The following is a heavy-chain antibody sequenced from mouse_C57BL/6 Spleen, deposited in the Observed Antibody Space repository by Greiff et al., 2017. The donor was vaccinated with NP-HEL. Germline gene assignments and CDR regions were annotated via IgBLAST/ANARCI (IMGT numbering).Heavy chain of an antibody. J-gene: IGHJ4*01. D-gene: IGHD2-1*01. CDR2: IWGDGST. Sequence: VQVVESGPGLVAPSQSLSITCTVSGFSLTSYGVSWVRQPPGKGLEWLGEIWGDGSTNYHSAPISRLSISKDTSKSQVFLILNSLQTDATATYCCAKSFYPSYAMDYRGQGTSVTVAS. CDR3: AKSFYPSYAMDY. CDR1: GFSLTSYG. V-gene: IGHV2-3*01.